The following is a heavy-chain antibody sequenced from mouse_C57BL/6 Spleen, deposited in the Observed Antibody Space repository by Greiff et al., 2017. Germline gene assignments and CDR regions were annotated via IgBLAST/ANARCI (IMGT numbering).Heavy chain of an antibody. CDR3: ARKRGYDAGFAY. CDR1: GYTFTSYW. V-gene: IGHV1-53*01. Sequence: QVQLQQPGTELVKPGASVKLSCKASGYTFTSYWMHWVKQRPGQGLEWIGNINPSNGGTNYNEKFKSKATLTVDKSSSTAYMQLSSLTSADSAVYYCARKRGYDAGFAYWGQGALVTVSA. CDR2: INPSNGGT. J-gene: IGHJ3*01. D-gene: IGHD2-2*01.